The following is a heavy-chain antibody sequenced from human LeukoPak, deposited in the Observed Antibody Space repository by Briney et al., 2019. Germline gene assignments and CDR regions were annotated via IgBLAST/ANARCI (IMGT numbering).Heavy chain of an antibody. V-gene: IGHV4-34*01. D-gene: IGHD6-19*01. CDR2: INHSGST. CDR1: GGSFSGYY. J-gene: IGHJ4*02. CDR3: ARSGWYSFDY. Sequence: SETLSLTCAVYGGSFSGYYCTWIRQPPGKGLEWIGEINHSGSTNYNPSLKSRVTISVDTSKNQFSLNLNSVTAADTAVYYCARSGWYSFDYWGQGTLVTVSS.